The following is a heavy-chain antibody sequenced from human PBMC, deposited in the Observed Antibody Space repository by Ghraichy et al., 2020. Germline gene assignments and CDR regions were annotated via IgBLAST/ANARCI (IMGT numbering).Heavy chain of an antibody. CDR3: ARRIAVAGTGGFDY. D-gene: IGHD6-19*01. CDR2: IYYSGST. V-gene: IGHV4-39*01. CDR1: GGSISSSSYY. J-gene: IGHJ4*02. Sequence: SETLSLTCTVSGGSISSSSYYWGWIRQPPGKGLEWIGSIYYSGSTYYNPSLKSRVTISVDTSKNQFSLKLSSVTAADTAVYYWARRIAVAGTGGFDYWGQGTLVTFSP.